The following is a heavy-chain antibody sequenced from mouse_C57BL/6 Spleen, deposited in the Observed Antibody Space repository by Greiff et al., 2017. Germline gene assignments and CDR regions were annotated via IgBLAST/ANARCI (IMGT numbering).Heavy chain of an antibody. CDR1: GYTFTSYW. CDR3: ASRSGFYAMDY. V-gene: IGHV1-59*01. CDR2: IDPSDSYT. D-gene: IGHD4-1*01. J-gene: IGHJ4*01. Sequence: VQLQQSGAELVRPGTSVKLSCKASGYTFTSYWMHWVKQRPGQGLEWIGVIDPSDSYTNYNQKFKGKATLTVDTSSSTAYMQLSSLTSEDSAVYYCASRSGFYAMDYWGQGTSVTVSS.